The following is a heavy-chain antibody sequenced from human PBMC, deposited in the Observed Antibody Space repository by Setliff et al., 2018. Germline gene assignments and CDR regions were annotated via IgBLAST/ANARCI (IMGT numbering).Heavy chain of an antibody. CDR3: VRDLRGPYYYDIGGWFNP. CDR1: GGTFSSYA. D-gene: IGHD3-22*01. J-gene: IGHJ5*02. CDR2: IIPIFGTA. Sequence: SVKVSCKASGGTFSSYAFSWVRQAPGQGLEWMGGIIPIFGTANYAQKFQGRVTITTDDSTGTAYMELSSLRSEDTAVYYCVRDLRGPYYYDIGGWFNPWGQGTLVTVSS. V-gene: IGHV1-69*05.